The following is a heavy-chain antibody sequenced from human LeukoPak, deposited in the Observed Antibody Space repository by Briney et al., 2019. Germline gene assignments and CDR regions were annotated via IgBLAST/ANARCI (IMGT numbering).Heavy chain of an antibody. CDR2: IYYSGST. V-gene: IGHV4-39*01. CDR3: ARPAGDFWSGYYPYYFDY. CDR1: GGSISSSSYC. D-gene: IGHD3-3*01. J-gene: IGHJ4*02. Sequence: PSETLSLTCTLSGGSISSSSYCWGWLRQPPGRGLAWFGRIYYSGSTYYNPSLKSRVTISVDTSKNRFSLKLSSVTAADTAVYYCARPAGDFWSGYYPYYFDYWGQGTLVTVSS.